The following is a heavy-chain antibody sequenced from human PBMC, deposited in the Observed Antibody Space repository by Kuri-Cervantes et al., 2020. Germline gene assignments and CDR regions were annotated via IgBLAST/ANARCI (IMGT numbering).Heavy chain of an antibody. CDR1: GLTVSSNF. CDR2: ISGAGTGQ. Sequence: GGSLRLSCAASGLTVSSNFMNWVRQAPGKGLEWVSQISGAGTGQSYADSVRGRFTMSRDNAKNTLYLEMNNLRVEDTAVYHCVRGGLLYAADFWGQGTLVTV. D-gene: IGHD1-26*01. J-gene: IGHJ4*02. V-gene: IGHV3-74*01. CDR3: VRGGLLYAADF.